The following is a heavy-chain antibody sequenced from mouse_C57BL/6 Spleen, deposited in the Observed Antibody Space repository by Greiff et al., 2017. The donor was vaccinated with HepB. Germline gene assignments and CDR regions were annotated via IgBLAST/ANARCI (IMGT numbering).Heavy chain of an antibody. V-gene: IGHV7-3*01. CDR3: ARSYYAMDY. Sequence: EVMLVESGGGWVQPGGALSSSGAAAGETCTEDEMSWVSEAPGKALEWLGFIRNKANGYTTEYSGSVKGRFTISRDNSQSILYLQMNALRAEDSATYYCARSYYAMDYWGQGTSVTVSS. J-gene: IGHJ4*01. CDR2: IRNKANGYTT. CDR1: GETCTEDE.